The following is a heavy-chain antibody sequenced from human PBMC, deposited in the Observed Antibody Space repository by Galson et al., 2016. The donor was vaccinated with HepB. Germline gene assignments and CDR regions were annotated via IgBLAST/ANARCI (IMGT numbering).Heavy chain of an antibody. Sequence: SLRLSCAASGFTFSSYGMNWVRQAPGKGLEWVSGISGSGGSTYYADSVKGRFTISRDNSKNTLYLQMNSLRAEETAVYYCVKDPIVITTVTIHLFQLWFDPWGQGTLVTVSS. CDR3: VKDPIVITTVTIHLFQLWFDP. D-gene: IGHD4-17*01. CDR2: ISGSGGST. V-gene: IGHV3-23*01. J-gene: IGHJ5*02. CDR1: GFTFSSYG.